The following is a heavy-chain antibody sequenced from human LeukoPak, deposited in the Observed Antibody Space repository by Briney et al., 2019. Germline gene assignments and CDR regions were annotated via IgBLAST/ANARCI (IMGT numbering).Heavy chain of an antibody. V-gene: IGHV3-23*01. Sequence: GRSLRLSCAASGCTFSSYAVSWVSQAPGKGLEWVSSISGTGGSTYYADSVKGRFTVSRDNSKNTLYLQMDSLRAEDTAIYYCAKMIAAGSATYYYYGMDVWGKGSTVTVSS. CDR3: AKMIAAGSATYYYYGMDV. D-gene: IGHD6-13*01. CDR2: ISGTGGST. J-gene: IGHJ6*04. CDR1: GCTFSSYA.